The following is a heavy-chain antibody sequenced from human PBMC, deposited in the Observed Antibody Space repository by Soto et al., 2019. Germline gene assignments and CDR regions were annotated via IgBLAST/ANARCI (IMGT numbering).Heavy chain of an antibody. CDR3: ARSFNYYDSSGYYPY. CDR2: IIPIFGTA. D-gene: IGHD3-22*01. CDR1: VGTFSSYA. J-gene: IGHJ4*02. V-gene: IGHV1-69*13. Sequence: GASVKVSCKASVGTFSSYASSWVRQAPGQGLEWMGGIIPIFGTANYAQKFQGRVTITADESTSTAYMELSSLRSEDTAVYYFARSFNYYDSSGYYPYWGQGTLVTVSS.